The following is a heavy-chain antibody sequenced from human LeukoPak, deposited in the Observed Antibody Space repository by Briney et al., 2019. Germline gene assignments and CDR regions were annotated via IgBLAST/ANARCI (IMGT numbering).Heavy chain of an antibody. CDR1: GYTFPSYG. CDR3: ARGVATIYFDY. V-gene: IGHV1-18*01. J-gene: IGHJ4*02. Sequence: EAPVKVSCKASGYTFPSYGISWVRQAPGQGLEWMGWISAYNGNTNYAQKLQGRVTMTTDTSTSTAYMELRSLRSDDTAVYYCARGVATIYFDYWGQGTLVTVSS. CDR2: ISAYNGNT. D-gene: IGHD5-12*01.